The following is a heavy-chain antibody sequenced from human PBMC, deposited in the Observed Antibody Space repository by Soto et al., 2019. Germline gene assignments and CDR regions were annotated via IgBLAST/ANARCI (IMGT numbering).Heavy chain of an antibody. CDR3: AREGYSGYDSRNYYYYYYMDV. J-gene: IGHJ6*03. CDR2: TSSNGGST. V-gene: IGHV3-64*01. Sequence: PGGSLRLSCAASGFTFSSYAMHWVRQAPGKGLEYVSATSSNGGSTYYANSVKGRFTISRDNSKNTLYLQMGSLRAEDMAVYYCAREGYSGYDSRNYYYYYYMDVWGKGTTVTVPS. CDR1: GFTFSSYA. D-gene: IGHD5-12*01.